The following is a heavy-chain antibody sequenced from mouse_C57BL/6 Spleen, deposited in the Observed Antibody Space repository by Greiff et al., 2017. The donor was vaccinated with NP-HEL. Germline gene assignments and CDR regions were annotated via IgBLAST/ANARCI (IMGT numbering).Heavy chain of an antibody. Sequence: EVQLQESGGDLVKPGGSLKLSCAASGFTFSSYGMSWVRQTPDKRLEWVATISSGGSYTYYPDSVKGRFTISRDNAKNTLYLQMSSLKSEDSAMYYCARRVYEGAMDYWGQGTSVTVSS. CDR1: GFTFSSYG. CDR3: ARRVYEGAMDY. CDR2: ISSGGSYT. V-gene: IGHV5-6*01. J-gene: IGHJ4*01. D-gene: IGHD2-3*01.